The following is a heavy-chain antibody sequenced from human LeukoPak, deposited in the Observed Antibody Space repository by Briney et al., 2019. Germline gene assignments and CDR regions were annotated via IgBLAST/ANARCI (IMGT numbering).Heavy chain of an antibody. D-gene: IGHD6-13*01. CDR3: VRDQRWAFDY. Sequence: GGSLRLSCAASGFTFSTYSMNWIRQAPGKGLEWVSYILSSSGYAYYADAVKGRFTISRDNAKNSVYLQMNSLRAEDTAVYYCVRDQRWAFDYWGQGILVTVSS. J-gene: IGHJ4*02. V-gene: IGHV3-21*01. CDR2: ILSSSGYA. CDR1: GFTFSTYS.